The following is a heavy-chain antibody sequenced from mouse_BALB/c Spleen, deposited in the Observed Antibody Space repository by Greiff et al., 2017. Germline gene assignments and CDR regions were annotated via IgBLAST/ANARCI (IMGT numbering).Heavy chain of an antibody. V-gene: IGHV3-2*02. Sequence: EVQGVESGPGLVKPSQSLSLTCTVTGYSITSDYAWNWIRQFPGNKLEWMGYISYSGSTSYNPSLKSRISITRDTSKNQFFLQLNSVTTVDTATYYCASYYGSSYLPYAMDYGGQGTSVTVSS. CDR2: ISYSGST. D-gene: IGHD1-1*01. J-gene: IGHJ4*01. CDR3: ASYYGSSYLPYAMDY. CDR1: GYSITSDYA.